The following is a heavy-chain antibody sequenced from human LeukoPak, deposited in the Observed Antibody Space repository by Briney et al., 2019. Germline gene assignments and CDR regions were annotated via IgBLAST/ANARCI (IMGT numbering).Heavy chain of an antibody. Sequence: GGSLRLSCEASGFNFNDNSLYWVRQPPGEGLVWVSRINADGSTTAYADSVKGRVTISRDNAKNALYLQMRTLRAEDTAVYYCATLTVGATRHYWGQGTLVTVSS. CDR3: ATLTVGATRHY. J-gene: IGHJ4*02. CDR2: INADGSTT. D-gene: IGHD1-26*01. CDR1: GFNFNDNS. V-gene: IGHV3-74*01.